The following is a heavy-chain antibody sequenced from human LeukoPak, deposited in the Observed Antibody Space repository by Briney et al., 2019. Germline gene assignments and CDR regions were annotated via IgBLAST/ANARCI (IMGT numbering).Heavy chain of an antibody. J-gene: IGHJ5*02. CDR2: INAGNGNT. D-gene: IGHD2-15*01. V-gene: IGHV1-3*01. CDR3: SRVSVVVVAAPRHFWFDP. Sequence: ASVMVSCKASGYTFTSYAMHWVRQAPGQRLEWMGWINAGNGNTKYSQKFQGRVTITRDTSASTAYMELSSLRSEDTAVYYCSRVSVVVVAAPRHFWFDPGGQGTLVTVSP. CDR1: GYTFTSYA.